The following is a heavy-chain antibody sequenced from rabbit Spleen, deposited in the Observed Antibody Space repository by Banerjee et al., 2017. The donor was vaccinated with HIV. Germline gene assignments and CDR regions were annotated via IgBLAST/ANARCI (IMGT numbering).Heavy chain of an antibody. J-gene: IGHJ6*01. Sequence: QEQLVESGGGLVQPGGSLTLTCKASGVSFNDKDVMCWVRQAPGKGLEWIACINAVTGKAVYASWAKGRFTFSKTSSTTVTLQMTSLTAADTATYFCARYSDNTIYSLWGPGTLVTVS. D-gene: IGHD2-1*01. V-gene: IGHV1S45*01. CDR2: INAVTGKA. CDR3: ARYSDNTIYSL. CDR1: GVSFNDKDV.